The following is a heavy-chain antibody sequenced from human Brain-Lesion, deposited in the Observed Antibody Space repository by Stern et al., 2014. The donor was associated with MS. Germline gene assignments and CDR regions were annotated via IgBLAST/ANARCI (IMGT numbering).Heavy chain of an antibody. J-gene: IGHJ5*02. D-gene: IGHD1-7*01. CDR1: GDSMNSGGYY. CDR3: AREGNYHAGNWFGP. CDR2: LYYSGGT. Sequence: VQLEESGPGLVKPSETLSLTCTVSGDSMNSGGYYWSWIRPHPGKGLEWIGYLYYSGGTDYNPSLKSRVTISVDTSKNQFSLKLNSVTAADTAVYYCAREGNYHAGNWFGPWGQGTLVSVSS. V-gene: IGHV4-31*03.